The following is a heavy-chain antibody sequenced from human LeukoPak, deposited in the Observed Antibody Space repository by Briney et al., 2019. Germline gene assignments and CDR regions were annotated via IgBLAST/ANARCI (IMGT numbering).Heavy chain of an antibody. Sequence: GGSLRLSCAASGFTFDDYAMHWVQQAPGKGLEWVSGISWNSGSIGYADSVKGRFTISRDNAKNSLYLQMDSLRAEDTALYYCAKDMAPWNDFWSGYPLDYWGQGTLVTVSS. CDR3: AKDMAPWNDFWSGYPLDY. CDR2: ISWNSGSI. D-gene: IGHD3-3*01. J-gene: IGHJ4*02. CDR1: GFTFDDYA. V-gene: IGHV3-9*01.